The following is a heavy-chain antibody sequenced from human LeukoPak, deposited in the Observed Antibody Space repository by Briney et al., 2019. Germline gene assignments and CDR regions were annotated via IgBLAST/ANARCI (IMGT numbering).Heavy chain of an antibody. CDR1: GYPFTSYG. CDR2: ISAYNGNT. Sequence: ASVTVSCKASGYPFTSYGISWVRQAPGQGLEWMGWISAYNGNTNYAQNLQGRVTVTTDTSTSTAYMELRSLRSDDTAVYYCARDLRDGYNGDYIDYWGQGTLVTVSS. J-gene: IGHJ4*02. V-gene: IGHV1-18*01. CDR3: ARDLRDGYNGDYIDY. D-gene: IGHD5-24*01.